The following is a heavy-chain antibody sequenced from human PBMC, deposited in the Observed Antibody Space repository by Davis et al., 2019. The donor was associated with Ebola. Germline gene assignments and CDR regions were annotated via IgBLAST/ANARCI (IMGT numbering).Heavy chain of an antibody. CDR1: GNSFSSHW. J-gene: IGHJ3*02. V-gene: IGHV5-51*01. CDR2: IFTGDSDT. Sequence: GESLKISCKDSGNSFSSHWIGWVRQMPGKGLEWMGIIFTGDSDTRYSPSFRGQVTISADKSFKTAFLQWSSLKASDTAMYYCATLRRTITSMDDGFDIWGQGTMVTVSS. D-gene: IGHD2-2*01. CDR3: ATLRRTITSMDDGFDI.